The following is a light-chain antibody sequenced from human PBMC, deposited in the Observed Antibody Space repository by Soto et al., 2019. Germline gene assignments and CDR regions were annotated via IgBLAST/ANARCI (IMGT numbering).Light chain of an antibody. Sequence: EIVMTQSPATLSVSPGERATLSCRASQSINSDLAWYLQKPGQAPRLLIYGASTRATGIPDRFSGSGSVTEFTLTISSLQPGDFAVYYCQQYNDWLALSFGGGTKVEIK. CDR3: QQYNDWLALS. J-gene: IGKJ4*01. CDR2: GAS. V-gene: IGKV3-15*01. CDR1: QSINSD.